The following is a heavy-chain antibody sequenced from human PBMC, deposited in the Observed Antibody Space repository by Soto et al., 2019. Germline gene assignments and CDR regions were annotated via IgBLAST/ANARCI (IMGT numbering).Heavy chain of an antibody. CDR1: GFTFRTYS. CDR3: ASNVVLVPASPGPYSGYDAFDY. D-gene: IGHD5-12*01. CDR2: ISSSASYI. J-gene: IGHJ4*02. Sequence: PGGSLRLSCAASGFTFRTYSMHWVRQAPGKGLEWVASISSSASYIEYADSVKGRFTITRDNAKNSLYLHMDSLRADDTAVYYCASNVVLVPASPGPYSGYDAFDYWGQGTLVTVSS. V-gene: IGHV3-21*01.